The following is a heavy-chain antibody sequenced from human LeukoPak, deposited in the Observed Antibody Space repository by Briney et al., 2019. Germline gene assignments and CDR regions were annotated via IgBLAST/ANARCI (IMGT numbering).Heavy chain of an antibody. V-gene: IGHV1-8*01. D-gene: IGHD3-22*01. CDR1: GYTFTSYD. CDR3: ARGRSGYYYSPLDY. J-gene: IGHJ4*02. Sequence: GASVKVSCKASGYTFTSYDINWVRQATGQGLEWMGWMNPNSGNTGYAQKFQGRVTMTRNTSISTAYMELSSLRSEDTAVYYCARGRSGYYYSPLDYWGQGTLVTVSP. CDR2: MNPNSGNT.